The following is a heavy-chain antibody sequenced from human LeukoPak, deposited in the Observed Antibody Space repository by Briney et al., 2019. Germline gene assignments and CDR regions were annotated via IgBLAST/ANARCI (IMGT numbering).Heavy chain of an antibody. D-gene: IGHD3-10*01. J-gene: IGHJ4*02. V-gene: IGHV3-48*03. CDR3: AKDMAAYYYSSGNIDY. CDR1: GFTFSSYE. CDR2: ISSSGSTI. Sequence: GGSLRLSCAASGFTFSSYEMDWVRQAPGKGLEWVSYISSSGSTIYYADSVKGRFTISRDNSKNSLYLQMNSLRAEDTALYYCAKDMAAYYYSSGNIDYWGQGTLVTVSS.